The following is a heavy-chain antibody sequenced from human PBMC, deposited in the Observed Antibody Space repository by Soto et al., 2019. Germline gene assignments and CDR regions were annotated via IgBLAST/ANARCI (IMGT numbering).Heavy chain of an antibody. CDR2: ISGYNGDT. J-gene: IGHJ6*02. CDR3: AKNGRPPYYYYGLDV. D-gene: IGHD2-8*01. Sequence: ASVKVSCKASGYTFTRYGISWVRQAPGQGLEWMGWISGYNGDTNYAQKFQDRVSMTIGTSTGTAYMELRSLTSDDTAIYYCAKNGRPPYYYYGLDVWGQGTKVTVSS. V-gene: IGHV1-18*01. CDR1: GYTFTRYG.